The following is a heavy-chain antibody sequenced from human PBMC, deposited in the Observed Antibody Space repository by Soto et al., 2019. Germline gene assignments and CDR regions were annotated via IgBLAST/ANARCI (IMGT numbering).Heavy chain of an antibody. Sequence: GASVKVSCKASGGTFSSYAISWVRQAPGQGLEWMGGIIPIFGTANYAQKFQGRVTITADKSTSTAYMELSSLRSEDTAVYYCARLLAAGRGLGGMDVWGQGTAVTVSS. J-gene: IGHJ6*02. D-gene: IGHD6-13*01. CDR3: ARLLAAGRGLGGMDV. V-gene: IGHV1-69*06. CDR2: IIPIFGTA. CDR1: GGTFSSYA.